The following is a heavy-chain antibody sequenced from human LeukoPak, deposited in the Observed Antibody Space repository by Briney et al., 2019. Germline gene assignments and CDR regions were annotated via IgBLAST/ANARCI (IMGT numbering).Heavy chain of an antibody. D-gene: IGHD2-8*01. Sequence: GGSLRLSCAASGFTFSSYAMSWIRQAPGKGLEWVSYISSSGSTIYYADSVKGRFTISRDNAKNSLYLQMNSLRAEDTAVYYCARLVIYCTNGVCLPDYWGQGTLVTVSS. CDR3: ARLVIYCTNGVCLPDY. CDR2: ISSSGSTI. V-gene: IGHV3-11*01. CDR1: GFTFSSYA. J-gene: IGHJ4*02.